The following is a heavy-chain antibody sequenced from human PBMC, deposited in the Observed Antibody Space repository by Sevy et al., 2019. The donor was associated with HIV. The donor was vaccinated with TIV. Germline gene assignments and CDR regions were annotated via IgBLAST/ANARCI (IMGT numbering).Heavy chain of an antibody. D-gene: IGHD2-15*01. J-gene: IGHJ6*03. CDR3: ARISGLGYCSGGSCPRWNYYYYMDV. CDR1: GGSISSGGYY. Sequence: SETLSLTCTVSGGSISSGGYYWSWIRQHPGKGLEWIGYIYYSGSTYYNPSLKSRVTISVDTSKNQFSLKLSSVTASDTAVYYCARISGLGYCSGGSCPRWNYYYYMDVWGKETTVTVSS. CDR2: IYYSGST. V-gene: IGHV4-31*03.